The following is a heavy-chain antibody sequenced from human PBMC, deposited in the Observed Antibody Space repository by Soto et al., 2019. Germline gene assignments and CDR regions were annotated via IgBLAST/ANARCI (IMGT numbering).Heavy chain of an antibody. V-gene: IGHV1-69*02. CDR1: GGTFRTYT. J-gene: IGHJ5*02. CDR3: ARSIQEDTGVAGPKDIWFDP. Sequence: QVQLVQSGAEVKRPGSSVKVSCQTSGGTFRTYTINWVRQAPGQGLEWMGRIIPILDVANYAQKFQGRVTRTADKSTXTXHXXLRRLRSEDTAVYYCARSIQEDTGVAGPKDIWFDPWGQGTLVTVSS. CDR2: IIPILDVA. D-gene: IGHD6-19*01.